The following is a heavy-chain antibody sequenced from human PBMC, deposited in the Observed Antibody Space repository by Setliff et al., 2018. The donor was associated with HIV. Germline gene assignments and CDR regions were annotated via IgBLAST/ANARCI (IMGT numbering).Heavy chain of an antibody. D-gene: IGHD1-26*01. CDR3: AREVRWELPQGFDH. Sequence: SEDPVLTCAVYGGSLSGDYWSWVRQPPGKGLEWIGEINQSGSTNYNPSLKSRVIISVDTSKNQLSLKLTSVTAADTAVYYCAREVRWELPQGFDHWGQGSQVTVSS. CDR2: INQSGST. J-gene: IGHJ4*02. CDR1: GGSLSGDY. V-gene: IGHV4-34*01.